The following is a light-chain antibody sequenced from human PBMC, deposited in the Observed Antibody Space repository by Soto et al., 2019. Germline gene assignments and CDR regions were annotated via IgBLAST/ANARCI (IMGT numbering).Light chain of an antibody. V-gene: IGKV3-20*01. Sequence: EIVLTQSPCTLSLSPGERATLSCRASQSLSGNYLAWHQQKPGQAPRLLIFGVSSRATGIPDRFSGSGSGTDFTLTINRLEPEDFAVYYCHHYGSSPYTFGLGTKLEIK. CDR2: GVS. CDR3: HHYGSSPYT. J-gene: IGKJ2*01. CDR1: QSLSGNY.